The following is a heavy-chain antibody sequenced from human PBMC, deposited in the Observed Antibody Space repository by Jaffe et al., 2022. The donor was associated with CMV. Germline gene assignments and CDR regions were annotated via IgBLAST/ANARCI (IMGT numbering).Heavy chain of an antibody. CDR2: IYYSGST. Sequence: QVQLQESGPGLVKPSETLSLTCTVSGGSISSYYWSWIRQPPGKGLEWIGYIYYSGSTNYNPSLKSRVTISVDTSKNQFSLKLSSVTAADTAVYYCARVFSSWYRGYYYYYMDVWGKGTTVTVSS. V-gene: IGHV4-59*01. J-gene: IGHJ6*03. CDR3: ARVFSSWYRGYYYYYMDV. CDR1: GGSISSYY. D-gene: IGHD6-13*01.